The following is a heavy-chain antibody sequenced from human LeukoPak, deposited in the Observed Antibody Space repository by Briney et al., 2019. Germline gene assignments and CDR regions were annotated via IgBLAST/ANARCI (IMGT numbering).Heavy chain of an antibody. Sequence: RGGCLRVSCVPSRYSSDEFGVSWVRHAPGGGREWVSGTNWNGGSTGYADSVKGRFTISRDRAKNSLYLQMNSLRAEDTALYYCERSRVDCSSWYYYYYMDVWGKGTTVTVSS. V-gene: IGHV3-20*04. J-gene: IGHJ6*03. CDR2: TNWNGGST. D-gene: IGHD6-13*01. CDR1: RYSSDEFG. CDR3: ERSRVDCSSWYYYYYMDV.